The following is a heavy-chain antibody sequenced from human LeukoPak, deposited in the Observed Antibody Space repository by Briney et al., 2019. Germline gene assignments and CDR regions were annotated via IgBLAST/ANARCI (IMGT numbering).Heavy chain of an antibody. CDR3: ARHFRTYYDILTGYYFDY. Sequence: PSETLSLTCTVSGGSISSSSYYWGWIRQPPGKGLEWIGSIYYSGSTYYNPSLKSRVTISVDTSKNQFSLKLSSVTAADTAVYYCARHFRTYYDILTGYYFDYWGQGTLVTVSS. CDR2: IYYSGST. J-gene: IGHJ4*02. CDR1: GGSISSSSYY. V-gene: IGHV4-39*01. D-gene: IGHD3-9*01.